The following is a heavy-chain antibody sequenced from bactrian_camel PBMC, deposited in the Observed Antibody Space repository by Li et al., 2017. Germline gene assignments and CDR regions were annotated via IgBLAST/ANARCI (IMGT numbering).Heavy chain of an antibody. V-gene: IGHV3-2*01. D-gene: IGHD6*01. CDR2: IYTVSRNT. Sequence: VQLVESGGDSVQAGGSLRLSCLVSGNIDIRRACKAWFRQAPGKEREAVASIYTVSRNTYYPDYADSVKGRFTISQDEAKNTVFLQMTGLKPEDTAMYYCAAGRTSSLVPVRYTLWGQGTQVTVS. CDR1: GNIDIRRAC. CDR3: AAGRTSSLVPVRYTL. J-gene: IGHJ4*01.